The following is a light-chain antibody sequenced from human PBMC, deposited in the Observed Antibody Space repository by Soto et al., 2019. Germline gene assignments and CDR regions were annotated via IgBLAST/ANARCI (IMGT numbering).Light chain of an antibody. J-gene: IGKJ1*01. CDR3: QQYGSSPT. CDR2: DAS. V-gene: IGKV3-20*01. Sequence: EIVMTQSPATLSVSPGERATLSCRASQSVGSNLAWYQQKPGQAPRLLIYDASNRATGIPARFSGSGSGTDFTLTISRLEPEDFAVYYCQQYGSSPTFGQGTKVDIK. CDR1: QSVGSN.